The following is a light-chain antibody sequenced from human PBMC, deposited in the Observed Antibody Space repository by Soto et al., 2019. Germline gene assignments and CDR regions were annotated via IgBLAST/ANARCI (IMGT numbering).Light chain of an antibody. V-gene: IGKV3-20*01. CDR1: QSVSSNY. J-gene: IGKJ1*01. CDR2: DAS. Sequence: EIVLTQSPGTLSLSTGERATLSCRASQSVSSNYLAWYQQKPGQAPRLLIYDASSRATGIPDRFSGSGSGTDFTLTISRLEPEDFAVYYCQQYGSSPRTFGQGTEVEIK. CDR3: QQYGSSPRT.